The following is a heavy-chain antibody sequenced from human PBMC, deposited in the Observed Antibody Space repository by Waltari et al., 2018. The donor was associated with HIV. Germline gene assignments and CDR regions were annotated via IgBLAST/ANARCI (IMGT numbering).Heavy chain of an antibody. CDR1: GYTFTSYY. Sequence: QVQLVQSGAEVKKPGASVKVSCKASGYTFTSYYMHWVRQAPGQGLEWMGIINPSGGSTSYAQKFQGRVTMTRDTSTSTVYMELSSLRSEDTAVYYCARVIWYDSRGQDDAFDIWGQGTMVTVSS. J-gene: IGHJ3*02. V-gene: IGHV1-46*01. CDR3: ARVIWYDSRGQDDAFDI. CDR2: INPSGGST. D-gene: IGHD3-22*01.